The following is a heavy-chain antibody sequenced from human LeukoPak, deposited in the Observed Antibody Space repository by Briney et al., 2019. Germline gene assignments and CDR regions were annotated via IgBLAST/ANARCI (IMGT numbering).Heavy chain of an antibody. CDR1: GFTFRSFW. CDR2: INSDGTST. CDR3: ARTLGVPSAFDP. J-gene: IGHJ5*02. D-gene: IGHD2-2*01. V-gene: IGHV3-74*01. Sequence: GGSLRLSCAASGFTFRSFWMHWVRQAPGKGLLWVSRINSDGTSTTYADSVKGRLTISRDNAKNTVYLQMNSLRAEDTAVYYCARTLGVPSAFDPWGQGTLVTVSS.